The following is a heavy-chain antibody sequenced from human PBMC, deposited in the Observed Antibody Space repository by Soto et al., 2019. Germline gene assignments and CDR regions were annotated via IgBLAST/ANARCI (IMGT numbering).Heavy chain of an antibody. CDR1: GGSISNDNYY. J-gene: IGHJ4*02. Sequence: QVQLQESGPGLVKPSQTLSLTCTVSGGSISNDNYYWSWIRQLPGKGLEWIGYIKNSGSTYYNPSLKSPATISRDPSKNQFSLRLTSVSAADTAVYYCARAMANYSDFWGQGTLVIVSS. V-gene: IGHV4-31*01. CDR3: ARAMANYSDF. CDR2: IKNSGST.